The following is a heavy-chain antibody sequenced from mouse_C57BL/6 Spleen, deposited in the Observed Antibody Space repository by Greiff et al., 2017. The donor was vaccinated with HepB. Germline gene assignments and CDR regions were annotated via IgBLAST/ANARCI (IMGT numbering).Heavy chain of an antibody. D-gene: IGHD3-3*01. CDR2: ISSGSSTI. CDR3: ARGLGFDY. V-gene: IGHV5-17*01. J-gene: IGHJ2*01. Sequence: EVKLMESGGGLVKPGGSLKLSCAASGFSFSDYGMHWVRQAPEKGLEWVAYISSGSSTIYYADTVKGRFTISRDNAKNTLFLQMTSLRSEDTAMYYCARGLGFDYWGQGTTLTVSS. CDR1: GFSFSDYG.